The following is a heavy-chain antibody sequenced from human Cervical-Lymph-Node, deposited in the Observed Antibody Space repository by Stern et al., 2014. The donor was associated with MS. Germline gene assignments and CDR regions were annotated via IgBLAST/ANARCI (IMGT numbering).Heavy chain of an antibody. CDR2: LSNEGSKQ. Sequence: VQLVESGGGVVQPGRSLRLSCAASGFIFSSYAMHWVRQAPGKGLDWVAFLSNEGSKQFYADSVKGRFTISRDNSNNPLYLQMNSLRPEDTAVYCCARDTCRVGCCYFRYWGQGILITVSS. J-gene: IGHJ4*02. D-gene: IGHD2-15*01. CDR3: ARDTCRVGCCYFRY. V-gene: IGHV3-30-3*01. CDR1: GFIFSSYA.